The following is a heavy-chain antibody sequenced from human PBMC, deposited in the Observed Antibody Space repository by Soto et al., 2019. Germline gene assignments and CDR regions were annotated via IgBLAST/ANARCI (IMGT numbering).Heavy chain of an antibody. CDR2: ISGSGGST. Sequence: EVQLLESGGGLVQPGGSLRLSCAASGFTFSSYAMNWVRQAPGKGLEWVSAISGSGGSTYYADSVKGRFTISRDNSKNTLYLQMNSLRAKDTAVYYCAKARATYYYGSGPFDYWGQGTLVTVSS. D-gene: IGHD3-10*01. V-gene: IGHV3-23*01. CDR1: GFTFSSYA. CDR3: AKARATYYYGSGPFDY. J-gene: IGHJ4*02.